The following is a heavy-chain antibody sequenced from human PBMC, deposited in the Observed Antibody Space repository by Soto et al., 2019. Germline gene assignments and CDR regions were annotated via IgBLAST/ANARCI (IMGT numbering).Heavy chain of an antibody. D-gene: IGHD3-9*01. Sequence: SETLSLTCTVSGGSISSYYWSWIRQPPGKGLEWIGYIYYSGSTNYNPSLKSRVTISVDTSKNQFSLKLSSVTAADTAVYYCARPALGYDILTGYYKDWYFDLWGRGTLVTVSS. CDR2: IYYSGST. CDR3: ARPALGYDILTGYYKDWYFDL. V-gene: IGHV4-59*08. CDR1: GGSISSYY. J-gene: IGHJ2*01.